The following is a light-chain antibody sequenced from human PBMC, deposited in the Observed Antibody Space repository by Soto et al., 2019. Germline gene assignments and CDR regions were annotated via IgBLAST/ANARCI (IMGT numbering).Light chain of an antibody. J-gene: IGKJ2*01. CDR2: WAS. Sequence: DIVMTQSPDSLAVSLGERATINCKSSQSVLYSSNNKNYLAWYQQKPGQPPKLLIYWASTRESGVPDRFSGSGSGTDFTLTISSLQAEDVAVYYCQQYNNWPLYTFGQGTKVDIK. CDR3: QQYNNWPLYT. CDR1: QSVLYSSNNKNY. V-gene: IGKV4-1*01.